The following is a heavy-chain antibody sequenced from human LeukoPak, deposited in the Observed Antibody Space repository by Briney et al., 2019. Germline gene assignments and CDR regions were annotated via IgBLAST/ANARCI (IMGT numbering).Heavy chain of an antibody. CDR1: GFTFSDYY. D-gene: IGHD2-21*02. CDR3: ARVIVVVTAIGGMDV. Sequence: GGSLRLSCAASGFTFSDYYMSWIRQAPGKGLERVSYISSSGSTIYYADSVKGRFTISRDNAKNSLYLQMNSLRAEDTAVYYCARVIVVVTAIGGMDVWGQGTTVTVSS. CDR2: ISSSGSTI. J-gene: IGHJ6*02. V-gene: IGHV3-11*01.